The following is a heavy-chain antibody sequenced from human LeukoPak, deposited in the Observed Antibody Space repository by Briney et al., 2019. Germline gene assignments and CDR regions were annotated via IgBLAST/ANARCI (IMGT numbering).Heavy chain of an antibody. CDR2: IIPIFGTA. D-gene: IGHD1-26*01. J-gene: IGHJ5*02. CDR1: GGTFSSFA. V-gene: IGHV1-69*13. CDR3: ARGIIVGATWGENDNWFDP. Sequence: SVKVSCKASGGTFSSFAISWVRQAPGQGLECMGGIIPIFGTANYAQKFQGRVTITADESTSTAYMELSSLRSEDTAVYYCARGIIVGATWGENDNWFDPWGQGTLVTVSS.